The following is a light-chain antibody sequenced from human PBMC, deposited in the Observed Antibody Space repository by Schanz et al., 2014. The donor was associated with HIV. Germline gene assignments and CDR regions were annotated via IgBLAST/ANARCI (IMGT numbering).Light chain of an antibody. CDR1: QDISTS. Sequence: DIQMTQSPSSLSASVGDRVTITCPASQDISTSLNWYQQKPGRAPKLLIYDASNLETGVPSRFSVSGSGTDFTVTIISLQPEDIATYYCQKYHVLPRLIFGGGTEVQIK. J-gene: IGKJ4*01. V-gene: IGKV1-33*01. CDR2: DAS. CDR3: QKYHVLPRLI.